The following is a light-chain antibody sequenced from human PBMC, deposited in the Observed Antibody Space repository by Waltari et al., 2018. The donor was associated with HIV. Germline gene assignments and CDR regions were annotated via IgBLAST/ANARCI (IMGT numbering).Light chain of an antibody. J-gene: IGKJ3*01. Sequence: EIVLTQSPATLSLSPGERATLSCRASQSVRSNYLAWYQQKPGQAPRLLIYGASTRATGIPDRFSGSGSGTDFTLTISRLEPEDFAVYYCQQYTNSAFTFGPGTKVDIK. CDR1: QSVRSNY. CDR3: QQYTNSAFT. V-gene: IGKV3-20*01. CDR2: GAS.